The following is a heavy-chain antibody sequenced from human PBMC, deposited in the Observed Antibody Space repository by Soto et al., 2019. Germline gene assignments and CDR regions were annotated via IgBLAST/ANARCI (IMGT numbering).Heavy chain of an antibody. Sequence: QVQLQESGPGLVKASETLSLTCTVSGGSFKSDYWSWIRQPPGKGLEWIGYIGYSGTTNYNPSLKSRVTISVDPSTNQFSLRVTSVTAADTAVYYCVRHQSGYDYGLTHFDYWGQGTLVTVSS. D-gene: IGHD5-12*01. J-gene: IGHJ4*02. V-gene: IGHV4-59*08. CDR1: GGSFKSDY. CDR2: IGYSGTT. CDR3: VRHQSGYDYGLTHFDY.